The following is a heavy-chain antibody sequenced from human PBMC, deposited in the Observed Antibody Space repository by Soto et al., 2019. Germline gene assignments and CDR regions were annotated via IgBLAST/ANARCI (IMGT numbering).Heavy chain of an antibody. V-gene: IGHV1-69*01. CDR1: GGTFNNFA. CDR2: IMPVFHTT. CDR3: ATATISPVSATLYHYGMDV. D-gene: IGHD6-25*01. J-gene: IGHJ6*02. Sequence: QVQLVQSGAEVEKPGSSVKVSCQASGGTFNNFAFTWVRQAPGQGLEWLGGIMPVFHTTNIAQTFQDRITVTADDFTTPVYMEMTSLRYDDTAVYYCATATISPVSATLYHYGMDVWGQGNTVTASS.